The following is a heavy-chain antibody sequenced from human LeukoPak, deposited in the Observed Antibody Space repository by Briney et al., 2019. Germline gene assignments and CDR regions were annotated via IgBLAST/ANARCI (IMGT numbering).Heavy chain of an antibody. CDR3: ARIAAGATPSY. J-gene: IGHJ4*02. CDR2: IYYSGST. D-gene: IGHD1-26*01. Sequence: SETLSLTCTVSGDSISSSTYYWGWIRQPPGKGLEWIGNIYYSGSTNYNPSLKSRVTISVDTSKNQFSLKLSSVTAADTAVYYCARIAAGATPSYWGQGTLVTVSS. V-gene: IGHV4-39*07. CDR1: GDSISSSTYY.